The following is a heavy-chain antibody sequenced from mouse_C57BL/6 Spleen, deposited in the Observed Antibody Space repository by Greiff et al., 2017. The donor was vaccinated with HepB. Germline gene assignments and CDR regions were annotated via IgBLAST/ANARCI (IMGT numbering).Heavy chain of an antibody. Sequence: EVHLVESGGGLVKPGGSLKLSCAASGFTFSDYGMHWVRQAPEKGLEWVAYISSGSSTIYYADTVKGRFTISRDNAKNTLFLQMTSLRSEDTAMYYCARRRTAQAPMDYWGQGTSVTVSS. CDR3: ARRRTAQAPMDY. CDR2: ISSGSSTI. CDR1: GFTFSDYG. D-gene: IGHD3-2*02. V-gene: IGHV5-17*01. J-gene: IGHJ4*01.